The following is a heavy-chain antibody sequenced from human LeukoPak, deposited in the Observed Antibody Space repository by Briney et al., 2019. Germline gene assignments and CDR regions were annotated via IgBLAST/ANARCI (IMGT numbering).Heavy chain of an antibody. V-gene: IGHV3-23*01. CDR3: ARDGDYYGSGGFDY. J-gene: IGHJ4*02. Sequence: GGSLRLSCAASGFTFSDHAMSWVRQAPGKGLEWVSALSGSGDRSYYADSVEGRFSISRDNSKNTLYLQMNSLRAEDTAVYYCARDGDYYGSGGFDYWGQGTLVTVSS. CDR2: LSGSGDRS. CDR1: GFTFSDHA. D-gene: IGHD3-10*01.